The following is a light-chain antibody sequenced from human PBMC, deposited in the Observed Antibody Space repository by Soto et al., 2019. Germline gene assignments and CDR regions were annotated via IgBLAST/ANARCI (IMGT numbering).Light chain of an antibody. CDR1: SIDVGGYNY. CDR3: GSYAGSSNV. J-gene: IGLJ1*01. V-gene: IGLV2-8*01. CDR2: EVN. Sequence: QSALAQPPSASGSPGQSVAISGTGTSIDVGGYNYVSWYQQHPGKAPKLMIYEVNKRPSGVPDRFSGSKSGNTASLTVSGLQAEDEADYYCGSYAGSSNVFGTGTKVTVL.